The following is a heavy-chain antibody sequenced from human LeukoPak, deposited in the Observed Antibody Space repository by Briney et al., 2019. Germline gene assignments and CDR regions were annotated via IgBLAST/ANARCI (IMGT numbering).Heavy chain of an antibody. J-gene: IGHJ4*02. D-gene: IGHD3-10*01. Sequence: PGGSLRLSCAPSGFIFTNAWMTWVRQAPGKGLEWVGRIKSKADGGTTDYGAPMKGRFTISRDDSKNTLYLQMNSLETEDTAVYYCATDLGLTMIRGVIVSWGQGTLVTVSS. CDR1: GFIFTNAW. CDR3: ATDLGLTMIRGVIVS. V-gene: IGHV3-15*01. CDR2: IKSKADGGTT.